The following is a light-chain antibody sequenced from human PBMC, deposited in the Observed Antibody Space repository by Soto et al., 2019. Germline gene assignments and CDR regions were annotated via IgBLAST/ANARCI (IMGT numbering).Light chain of an antibody. J-gene: IGKJ1*01. CDR3: QQYDDGGT. CDR1: QSVSSN. V-gene: IGKV3-15*01. CDR2: GAS. Sequence: EIVMTQSPVTLSESPGERATLSCRASQSVSSNLAWYQQRPGQAPRLLIYGASTRATGIPARFSGSGSGTAFTLTISGLQSEDFAVYYCQQYDDGGTFGQGTKVDIK.